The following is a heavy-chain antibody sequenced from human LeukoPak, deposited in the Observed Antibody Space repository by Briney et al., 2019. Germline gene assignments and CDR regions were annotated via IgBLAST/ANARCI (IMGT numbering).Heavy chain of an antibody. V-gene: IGHV3-21*01. J-gene: IGHJ4*02. CDR1: GFTFSSYS. Sequence: GGSLRLSCAASGFTFSSYSMNWLRQAPGKGLEWVSSISSSSSYIYYADSVKGRFTISRDNAKNSLYLQMNSLRAEDTAVYYCARGNVGARDYYFDYWGQGTLVTVSS. D-gene: IGHD1-26*01. CDR2: ISSSSSYI. CDR3: ARGNVGARDYYFDY.